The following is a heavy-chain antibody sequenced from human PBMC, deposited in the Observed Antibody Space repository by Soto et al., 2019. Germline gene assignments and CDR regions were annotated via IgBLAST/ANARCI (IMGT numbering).Heavy chain of an antibody. D-gene: IGHD2-2*02. Sequence: PGGSLRLSCAASGFTFSSYGMHWVRQAPGKGLEWVAVISYDGSNKYYADSVKGRFTISRDNSKNTLYLQMNSLRAEDTAVYYCAKDHCSSTSCYRYNYGMDVWGQGTTVTVSS. CDR3: AKDHCSSTSCYRYNYGMDV. CDR1: GFTFSSYG. CDR2: ISYDGSNK. V-gene: IGHV3-30*18. J-gene: IGHJ6*02.